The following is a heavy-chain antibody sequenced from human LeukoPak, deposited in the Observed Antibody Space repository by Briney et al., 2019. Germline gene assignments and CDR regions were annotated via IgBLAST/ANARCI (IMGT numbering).Heavy chain of an antibody. V-gene: IGHV3-15*07. Sequence: GGSLRLSCAASGFTFSNAWMNWVRQAPGKGLEWVGRIKSKADGGTTDYAAPVKGRFTISRDDSKNTLYLQMNSLKTEDTAVYYCTTPLGGLFYYDSSGYYYEVKWGQGTLVTVSS. CDR1: GFTFSNAW. CDR3: TTPLGGLFYYDSSGYYYEVK. D-gene: IGHD3-22*01. J-gene: IGHJ4*02. CDR2: IKSKADGGTT.